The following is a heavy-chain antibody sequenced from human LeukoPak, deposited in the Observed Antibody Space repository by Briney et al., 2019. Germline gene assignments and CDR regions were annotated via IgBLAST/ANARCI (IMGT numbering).Heavy chain of an antibody. V-gene: IGHV5-10-1*01. CDR2: IDPSDSYT. J-gene: IGHJ5*02. CDR3: ARHHCSGGSCYSAVGFDP. CDR1: GYSCTCYW. D-gene: IGHD2-15*01. Sequence: GESLNISCKGSGYSCTCYWISWVRQMPGKGLEWMGRIDPSDSYTNYSPSFQGHVTISADKSISTAYLQWSSLKASDTAMYYCARHHCSGGSCYSAVGFDPWGQGTLVTVSS.